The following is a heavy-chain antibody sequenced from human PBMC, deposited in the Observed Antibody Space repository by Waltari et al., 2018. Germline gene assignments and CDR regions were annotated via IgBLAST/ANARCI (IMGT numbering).Heavy chain of an antibody. V-gene: IGHV1-69*13. J-gene: IGHJ4*02. D-gene: IGHD3-10*01. Sequence: QVQLVQSGAEVKTPGSSVKVSCKASGGTFNTYVFSWVRQAPGQGLEWMGGITPIFGTPTYSPKFQGRLTITADESTTTAYMELASLRSEDTAVYYCAREGIVTQGVSYFEYGGQGTLVTVSS. CDR1: GGTFNTYV. CDR2: ITPIFGTP. CDR3: AREGIVTQGVSYFEY.